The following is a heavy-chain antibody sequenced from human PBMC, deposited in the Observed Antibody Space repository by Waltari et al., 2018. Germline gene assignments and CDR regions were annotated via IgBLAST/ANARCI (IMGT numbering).Heavy chain of an antibody. J-gene: IGHJ1*01. CDR1: GFTFSRYS. V-gene: IGHV3-21*01. D-gene: IGHD6-13*01. CDR2: STSSSSYI. CDR3: ARADFIAAALLQH. Sequence: EVQLVESGGGLVKPGGSLRLSCAASGFTFSRYSMNWVRRAPGKGLECVSSSTSSSSYIYYSDSVKCRFTISRDNAKNTLYLQMNSLRAEDTAVYYCARADFIAAALLQHWGQGTLVTVSS.